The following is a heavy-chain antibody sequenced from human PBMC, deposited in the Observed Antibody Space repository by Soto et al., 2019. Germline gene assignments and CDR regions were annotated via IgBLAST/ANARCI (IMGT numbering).Heavy chain of an antibody. CDR1: GYSFTSYW. V-gene: IGHV5-51*01. CDR3: ARHVRRYCSGGSCYGDYYYYGMDV. D-gene: IGHD2-15*01. J-gene: IGHJ6*02. Sequence: GESLKISCKGSGYSFTSYWIGWVRQMPGKGLEWMGIIYPGDSDTRYSPSFQGQVTISADKSISTAYLQWSSLKASDTAMYYCARHVRRYCSGGSCYGDYYYYGMDVWGQGTTVTVSS. CDR2: IYPGDSDT.